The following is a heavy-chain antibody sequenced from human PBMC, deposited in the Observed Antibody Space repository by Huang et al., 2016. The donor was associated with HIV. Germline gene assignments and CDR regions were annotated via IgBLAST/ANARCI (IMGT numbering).Heavy chain of an antibody. CDR3: AKDRVAGTGHCFDP. CDR2: IRGRDKTT. D-gene: IGHD6-19*01. V-gene: IGHV3-23*01. J-gene: IGHJ5*02. Sequence: EVKLLESGGGLVQPGGSLRLSCAASGFSFSSYTMTWVRQAPGKGMEGVSDIRGRDKTTFYADSVKGRFTIARDNSKNRLYLQMKSRRVDDTAGYYCAKDRVAGTGHCFDPWGQGTLVTVSS. CDR1: GFSFSSYT.